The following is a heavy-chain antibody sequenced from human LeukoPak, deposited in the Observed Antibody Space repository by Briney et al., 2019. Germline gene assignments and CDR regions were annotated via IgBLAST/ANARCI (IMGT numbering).Heavy chain of an antibody. V-gene: IGHV3-21*01. CDR2: ISSSSSYI. J-gene: IGHJ4*02. Sequence: GRSLRLSCAASGFTFSSYSMNWVRQAPGKGLEWVSSISSSSSYIYYADSVKGRFTISRDNAKNSLYLQMNSLRAEDTAVYYCAVGYCSSTSCPPGPFDYWGQGTLATVSS. D-gene: IGHD2-2*01. CDR1: GFTFSSYS. CDR3: AVGYCSSTSCPPGPFDY.